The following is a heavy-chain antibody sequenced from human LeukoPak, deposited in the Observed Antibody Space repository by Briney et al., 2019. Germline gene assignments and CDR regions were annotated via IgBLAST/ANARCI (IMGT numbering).Heavy chain of an antibody. V-gene: IGHV3-64D*09. CDR3: VKDLRSDFMGVLSRYLSY. CDR2: ISRNGGST. Sequence: GGSLRLSCSASGFTFSSFAMHWVRQAPGKGLEYVAAISRNGGSTYYADSVKGRFTISRDNSKNTLYLQMSSLGAEDTAVYLCVKDLRSDFMGVLSRYLSYWGQGTLVTVSS. D-gene: IGHD2/OR15-2a*01. J-gene: IGHJ4*02. CDR1: GFTFSSFA.